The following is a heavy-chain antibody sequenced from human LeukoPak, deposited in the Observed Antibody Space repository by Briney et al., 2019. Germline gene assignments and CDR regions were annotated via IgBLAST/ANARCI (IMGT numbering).Heavy chain of an antibody. CDR3: AATYEARRDFDY. CDR2: IIPIFGTA. V-gene: IGHV1-69*06. D-gene: IGHD5-12*01. J-gene: IGHJ4*02. CDR1: GGTFSSYA. Sequence: ASVKVSCKASGGTFSSYAISWVRQAPGQGLEWMGGIIPIFGTANYAQKFQGRVTITADKSTSTAYMELSSLRSEDTAVYHCAATYEARRDFDYWGQGTLVTVSS.